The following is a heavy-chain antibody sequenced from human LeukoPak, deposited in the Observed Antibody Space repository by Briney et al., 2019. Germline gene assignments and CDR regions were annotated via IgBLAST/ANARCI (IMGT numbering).Heavy chain of an antibody. CDR3: ARGYCSSTSCRRFDY. J-gene: IGHJ4*02. CDR1: GSTFDDYG. V-gene: IGHV3-20*04. D-gene: IGHD2-2*01. CDR2: INWNGGST. Sequence: GGSLRLSCAASGSTFDDYGMSWVRQAPGKGLEWVSGINWNGGSTGYADSVKGRFTISRDNAKNSLYLQMNSLRAEDTALYYCARGYCSSTSCRRFDYWGQGTLVTVSS.